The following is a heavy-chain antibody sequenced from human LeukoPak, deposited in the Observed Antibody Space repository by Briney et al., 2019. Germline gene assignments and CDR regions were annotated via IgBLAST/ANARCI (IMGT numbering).Heavy chain of an antibody. CDR1: GFTVSSNY. CDR3: ASEFGTPQKGY. J-gene: IGHJ4*02. V-gene: IGHV3-66*01. CDR2: IYSGGST. D-gene: IGHD3-10*01. Sequence: PGGSLRLSCAASGFTVSSNYMSWVRQAPGKGLEWVSVIYSGGSTYYADSVKGRFTISRDNSKNTLYLQMNSLRAEDTAVYYYASEFGTPQKGYWGQGTLVTVSS.